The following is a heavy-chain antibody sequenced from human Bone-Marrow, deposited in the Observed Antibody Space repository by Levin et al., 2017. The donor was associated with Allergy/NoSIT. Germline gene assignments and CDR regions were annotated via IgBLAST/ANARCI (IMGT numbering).Heavy chain of an antibody. Sequence: GGSLRLSCAASGFTFSRYSMNWVRQAPGRGLEWVSYISRSSSTITYADSVKGRFTISRDNAKNSLYLQMNSLRDEDTAVYYCARPDCSGTSCYYFFDAWGQGTLVTVSS. V-gene: IGHV3-48*02. CDR1: GFTFSRYS. CDR3: ARPDCSGTSCYYFFDA. CDR2: ISRSSSTI. D-gene: IGHD2-2*01. J-gene: IGHJ4*02.